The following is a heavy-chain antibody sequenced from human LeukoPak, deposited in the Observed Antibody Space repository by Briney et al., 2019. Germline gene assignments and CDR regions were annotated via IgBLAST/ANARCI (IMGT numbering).Heavy chain of an antibody. CDR1: GYSFTSYW. J-gene: IGHJ6*02. Sequence: GEPLKISCQGSGYSFTSYWLGWVRPMPGKGLEGMGIIYPGDSDTRYSPSFQGQVTISADKSISTAYLQWSSLKASDTAMYYCARHSGLGQYGMDVWGQGTTVTVSS. V-gene: IGHV5-51*01. CDR2: IYPGDSDT. CDR3: ARHSGLGQYGMDV.